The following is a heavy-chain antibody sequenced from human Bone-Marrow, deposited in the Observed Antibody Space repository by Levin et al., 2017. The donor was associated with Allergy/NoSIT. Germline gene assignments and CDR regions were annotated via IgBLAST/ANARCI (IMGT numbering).Heavy chain of an antibody. J-gene: IGHJ5*02. Sequence: NASETLSLTCTVSGGSISSGSYYWGWIRQPPGKGLEWIGTIYYSGRTYYNPSLKSRVTISVDTSKNQFSLKLNSVTAADTAVYYCARGGYCSGSSCLGWFDPWGQGTLVTVSS. CDR3: ARGGYCSGSSCLGWFDP. CDR1: GGSISSGSYY. CDR2: IYYSGRT. V-gene: IGHV4-39*07. D-gene: IGHD2-15*01.